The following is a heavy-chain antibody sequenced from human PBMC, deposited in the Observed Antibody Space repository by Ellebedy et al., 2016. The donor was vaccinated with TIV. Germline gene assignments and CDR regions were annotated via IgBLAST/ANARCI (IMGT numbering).Heavy chain of an antibody. CDR2: IYDSGRT. CDR3: ARDLPSGSGTSPWDYYGMDV. D-gene: IGHD3-10*01. CDR1: GGSISGTYTSYY. Sequence: SETLSLTXNVSGGSISGTYTSYYWGWIRQPPGKGLEWIGSIYDSGRTNYNPSLKSRVTISVDTSKNQFSLKLSSVTAADTAVYYCARDLPSGSGTSPWDYYGMDVWGQGTTVTVSS. V-gene: IGHV4-39*02. J-gene: IGHJ6*02.